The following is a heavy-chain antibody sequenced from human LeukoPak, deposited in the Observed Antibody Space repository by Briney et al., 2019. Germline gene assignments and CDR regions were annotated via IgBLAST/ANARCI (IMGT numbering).Heavy chain of an antibody. CDR3: ARDFILTGYYNSRLFDY. CDR2: INPNSGGT. CDR1: GYTFTDYY. V-gene: IGHV1-2*02. J-gene: IGHJ4*02. D-gene: IGHD3-9*01. Sequence: ASVKVSCKASGYTFTDYYIHWVRQAPGQGLEWMGWINPNSGGTDYAQKFQGRVTMTRDTSTSTVYMELSSLRSEDTAVYYCARDFILTGYYNSRLFDYWGQGTLVTVSS.